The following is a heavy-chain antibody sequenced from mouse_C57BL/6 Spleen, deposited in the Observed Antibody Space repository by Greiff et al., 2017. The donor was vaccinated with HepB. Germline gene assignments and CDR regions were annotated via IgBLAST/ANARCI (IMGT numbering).Heavy chain of an antibody. CDR3: ARYDYDGDFDY. D-gene: IGHD2-4*01. J-gene: IGHJ2*01. CDR2: ISSGSSTI. CDR1: GFTFSDYG. V-gene: IGHV5-17*01. Sequence: DVKLVESGGGLVKPGGSLKLSCAASGFTFSDYGMHWVRQAPEKGLEWVAYISSGSSTIYYADTVKGRFTISRDNAKNTLFLQMTSLRSEDTAMYYCARYDYDGDFDYWGQGTTLTVSS.